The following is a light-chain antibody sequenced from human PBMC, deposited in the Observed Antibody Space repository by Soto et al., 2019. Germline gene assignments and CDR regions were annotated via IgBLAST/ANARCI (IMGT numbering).Light chain of an antibody. CDR1: QSVSSL. CDR3: QQYNNWPPRGT. J-gene: IGKJ1*01. CDR2: DTS. Sequence: IVLTQSPATLSVSPGERATLSCRASQSVSSLLAWYQQKPRQAPRLLIYDTSTRATGIPARFSGSGSGTDFTLTISSLQSEDFAVYYCQQYNNWPPRGTFGQGTKVDIK. V-gene: IGKV3-15*01.